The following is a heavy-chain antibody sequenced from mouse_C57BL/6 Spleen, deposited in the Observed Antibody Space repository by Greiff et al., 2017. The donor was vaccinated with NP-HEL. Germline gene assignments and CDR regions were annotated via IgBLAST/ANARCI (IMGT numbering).Heavy chain of an antibody. CDR1: GFTFSSYG. CDR2: ISSGGSYT. J-gene: IGHJ2*01. V-gene: IGHV5-6*01. CDR3: ARGDYFDY. Sequence: EVKLMESGGDLVKPGGSLKLSCAASGFTFSSYGMSWVRQTPDKRLEWVATISSGGSYTYYPDSVKGRCTISRYNAKITLHLLMSSLKSEDTAMYYCARGDYFDYWGQGTTLTVSS.